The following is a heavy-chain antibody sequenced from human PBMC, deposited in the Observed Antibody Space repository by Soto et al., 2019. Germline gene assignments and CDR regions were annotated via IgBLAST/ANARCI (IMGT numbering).Heavy chain of an antibody. Sequence: EVQLVESGGGLVQPGRSLRLSCAASGFTFDDYAMHWVRQAPGKGLEWVSGISWNSGSIGYADSVKGRFTISRDNAKNSLYLQMNSRRAEDTALYYCAKDWATTRGDYGMDGWGQGTTVTVSS. V-gene: IGHV3-9*01. CDR1: GFTFDDYA. CDR3: AKDWATTRGDYGMDG. D-gene: IGHD3-10*01. CDR2: ISWNSGSI. J-gene: IGHJ6*02.